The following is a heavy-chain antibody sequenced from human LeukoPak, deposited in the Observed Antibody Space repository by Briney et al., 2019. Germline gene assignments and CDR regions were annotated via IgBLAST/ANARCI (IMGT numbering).Heavy chain of an antibody. CDR1: GGSFSGYY. CDR2: INHSGST. J-gene: IGHJ4*02. D-gene: IGHD4-17*01. Sequence: SETLSLTCAVYGGSFSGYYWSWIRQPPGKGLEWIGEINHSGSTNYNPSLKSRVTISVDTSKNQFSLKLSSVTAADTAVYYCARFLCGDYGIYIDYWGQGTLVTVSS. V-gene: IGHV4-34*01. CDR3: ARFLCGDYGIYIDY.